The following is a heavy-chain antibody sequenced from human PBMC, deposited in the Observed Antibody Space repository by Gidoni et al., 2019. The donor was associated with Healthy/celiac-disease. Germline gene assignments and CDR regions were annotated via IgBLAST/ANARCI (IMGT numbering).Heavy chain of an antibody. V-gene: IGHV3-66*02. CDR3: ARGNSSGLNY. CDR1: GFTVSSNY. CDR2: IYSGGST. D-gene: IGHD3-22*01. J-gene: IGHJ4*02. Sequence: EVQLVESGGGVVKPGGSLGLACAASGFTVSSNYMSGVRQAPGRGLELFSVIYSGGSTYYADSVKGRFTISRDNSKNTLYLQMNSLRAEDTAVYYCARGNSSGLNYWGQGTLVTVSS.